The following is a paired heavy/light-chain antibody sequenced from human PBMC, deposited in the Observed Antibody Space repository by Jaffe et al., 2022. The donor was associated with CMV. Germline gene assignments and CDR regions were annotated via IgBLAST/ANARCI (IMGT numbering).Light chain of an antibody. CDR2: TAS. CDR3: QNYKSAPYT. Sequence: DIQMTQSPSSLSASVGDTVIITCRASQGISNYLAWYQQKPGKAPKLLIYTASTLQSGVPSRFSGSGSGTEFHLTIGTLQPEDLATYYCQNYKSAPYTFGQGTKLEIK. J-gene: IGKJ2*01. V-gene: IGKV1-27*01. CDR1: QGISNY.
Heavy chain of an antibody. CDR1: GYTFTNYW. CDR2: INPADSDT. V-gene: IGHV5-51*01. J-gene: IGHJ1*01. D-gene: IGHD6-25*01. CDR3: GTTIAAGLIEYFEH. Sequence: EVQLVQSGAEVRKPGESLKISCKTSGYTFTNYWIGWVRQMPGKGLEWMGIINPADSDTIYSPSFEGQVTISADKSISTAYLHWNSLKASDTAIYYCGTTIAAGLIEYFEHWGQGTLVTISS.